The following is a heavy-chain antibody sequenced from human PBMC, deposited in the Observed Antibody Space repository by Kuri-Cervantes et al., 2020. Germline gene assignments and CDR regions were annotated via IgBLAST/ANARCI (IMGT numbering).Heavy chain of an antibody. CDR2: MNPNSGNT. D-gene: IGHD3-3*01. Sequence: ASVKVSCKASGYTFTSYDINWVRQATGQGLEWMGWMNPNSGNTGYAQKFQGRVTMTRNTSISTAYMELSRLRSDDTAVYYCARVAGRITIFGVVIEGGAFDIWGRGTMVTVSS. V-gene: IGHV1-8*01. J-gene: IGHJ3*02. CDR3: ARVAGRITIFGVVIEGGAFDI. CDR1: GYTFTSYD.